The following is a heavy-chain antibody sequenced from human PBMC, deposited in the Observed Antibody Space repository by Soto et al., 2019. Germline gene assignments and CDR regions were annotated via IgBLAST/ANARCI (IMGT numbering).Heavy chain of an antibody. J-gene: IGHJ2*01. Sequence: QITLKESGPTLVKPTQTLTLTCTFSGFSLSTSGVGVGWIRQPPGKALEWLALIYWDDDKRHSPSLKSRLTNTKDTSKNPGVLTMTNVDPVDTATYYCANTSKIFGVVISSYGYFDLWGRGTLVTVSS. CDR3: ANTSKIFGVVISSYGYFDL. CDR2: IYWDDDK. CDR1: GFSLSTSGVG. D-gene: IGHD3-3*01. V-gene: IGHV2-5*02.